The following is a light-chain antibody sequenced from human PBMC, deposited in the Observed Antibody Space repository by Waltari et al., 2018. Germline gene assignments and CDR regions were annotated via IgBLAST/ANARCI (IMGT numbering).Light chain of an antibody. V-gene: IGLV4-69*01. Sequence: QLVLTQSPSASASLGASVKLTCTLSSGHSSNVISWLQQQPEKCPRYLMRVNSDGSHSRGDEIPDRFSGSSSGAERYLTLSSLQSEDEADYYCQTGGHGTWVFGGGTKLTVL. J-gene: IGLJ3*02. CDR3: QTGGHGTWV. CDR1: SGHSSNV. CDR2: VNSDGSH.